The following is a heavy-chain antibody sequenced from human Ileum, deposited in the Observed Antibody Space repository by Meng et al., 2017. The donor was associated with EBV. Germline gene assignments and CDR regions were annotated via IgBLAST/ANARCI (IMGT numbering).Heavy chain of an antibody. CDR1: GFTFSDYS. D-gene: IGHD1-14*01. Sequence: QLGGSGGGLVKPGGSLRLSCAASGFTFSDYSLSWIRQAPGKGLQVIASIGLSADAIYYADSVKGRFTISRDNANNSLYLQMNNLRVDETAVYYCAGRNNWFDPWGQGTLVTASS. CDR2: IGLSADAI. J-gene: IGHJ5*02. CDR3: AGRNNWFDP. V-gene: IGHV3-11*01.